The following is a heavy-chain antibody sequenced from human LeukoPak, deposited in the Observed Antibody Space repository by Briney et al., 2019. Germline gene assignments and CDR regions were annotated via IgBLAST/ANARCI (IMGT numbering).Heavy chain of an antibody. CDR3: ARGGSLWFGEFPWNYYYYYGMDV. CDR1: GYTFTSYG. V-gene: IGHV1-8*02. CDR2: MNPNSGNT. D-gene: IGHD3-10*01. J-gene: IGHJ6*02. Sequence: ASVKVSCKASGYTFTSYGISWVRQATGQGLEWMGWMNPNSGNTGYAQKFQGRVTMTRNTSISTAYMELSSLRSEDTAVYYCARGGSLWFGEFPWNYYYYYGMDVWGQGTTVTVSS.